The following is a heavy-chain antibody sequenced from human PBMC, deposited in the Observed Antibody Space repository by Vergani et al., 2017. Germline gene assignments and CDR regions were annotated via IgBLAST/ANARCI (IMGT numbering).Heavy chain of an antibody. J-gene: IGHJ3*02. Sequence: QVQLVESGGGVVQPGRSLRLSCAASGFTFSSYAMHWVRQAPGKGLEWVSVIYSGGSTYYADSVKGRFTISRDNSKNTLYLQMNSLRAEDTAVYYCAREIVVGQFDIWGQGTMVTVSS. CDR3: AREIVVGQFDI. D-gene: IGHD3-22*01. V-gene: IGHV3-NL1*01. CDR1: GFTFSSYA. CDR2: IYSGGST.